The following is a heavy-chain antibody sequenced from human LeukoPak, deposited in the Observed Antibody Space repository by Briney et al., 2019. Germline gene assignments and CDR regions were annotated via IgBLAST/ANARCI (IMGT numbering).Heavy chain of an antibody. CDR2: ISSSSSDK. D-gene: IGHD6-19*01. J-gene: IGHJ3*02. CDR3: ARGGVSRIAVAGTYAFDI. V-gene: IGHV3-21*01. Sequence: GRSLRLSCAASGFTFSNYGLNWVRQAPGKGLEWVSSISSSSSDKYYADSVKGRFTISRDNAKNSLYLQMNSLRAEDTAVYYCARGGVSRIAVAGTYAFDIWGQGTMVTVSS. CDR1: GFTFSNYG.